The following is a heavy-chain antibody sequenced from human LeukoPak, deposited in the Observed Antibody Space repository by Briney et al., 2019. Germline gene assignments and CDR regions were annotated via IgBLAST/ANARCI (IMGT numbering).Heavy chain of an antibody. J-gene: IGHJ5*02. CDR2: IYPGDSTT. CDR3: ARRYYHSTEFDP. V-gene: IGHV5-51*01. Sequence: GESLKISCKASEYSFSNYWIGWVRQMPRKGLEWMGFIYPGDSTTRYSPSFQGQVTISADRSISTAYLQWSSLKASDTAMYYCARRYYHSTEFDPWGQGTLVTVSS. CDR1: EYSFSNYW. D-gene: IGHD3-22*01.